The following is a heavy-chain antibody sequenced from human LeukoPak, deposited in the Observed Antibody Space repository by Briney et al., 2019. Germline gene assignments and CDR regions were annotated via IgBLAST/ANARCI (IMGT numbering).Heavy chain of an antibody. D-gene: IGHD3-9*01. V-gene: IGHV1-46*01. J-gene: IGHJ3*02. CDR2: INPSGGST. CDR1: VYTFTSYY. CDR3: ARYFDLFSGLYYAFDM. Sequence: GASVKVSCKASVYTFTSYYMHWVRQAPGQGLDWMGIINPSGGSTSYAQKFQGRVTMTRDTSTSTVYMELSSLRSEDTAVYYCARYFDLFSGLYYAFDMWGQGTMVTVSS.